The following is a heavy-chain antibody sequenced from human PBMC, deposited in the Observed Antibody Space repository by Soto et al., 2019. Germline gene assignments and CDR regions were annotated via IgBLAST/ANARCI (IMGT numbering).Heavy chain of an antibody. D-gene: IGHD2-21*02. CDR1: GFTFSSYS. CDR2: ISSSSSYI. J-gene: IGHJ3*02. Sequence: EVQLVESGGGLVKPGGSLRLSCAASGFTFSSYSMNWVRQAPGKGLEWVSSISSSSSYIYYADSVKGRFTISRDNAKNSRYLQMNSLRAEDTAVYYCAILFVTATLGAFDIWGQGTMVTVSS. CDR3: AILFVTATLGAFDI. V-gene: IGHV3-21*01.